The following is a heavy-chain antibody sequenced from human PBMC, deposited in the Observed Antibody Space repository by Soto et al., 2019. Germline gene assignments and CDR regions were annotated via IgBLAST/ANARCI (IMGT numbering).Heavy chain of an antibody. Sequence: HEHLVQSGAEVKRPGASLKVSCKASGYSFTGYYIHWVRQAPGQGLEWMGWINPDSGATNYAQNFQGRGTLTSATSISTASMDLTSLTSDDTAVYYCARGDYGTGGYPFPYFDYWGQGTLVIVSS. V-gene: IGHV1-2*02. D-gene: IGHD2-8*02. J-gene: IGHJ4*02. CDR1: GYSFTGYY. CDR2: INPDSGAT. CDR3: ARGDYGTGGYPFPYFDY.